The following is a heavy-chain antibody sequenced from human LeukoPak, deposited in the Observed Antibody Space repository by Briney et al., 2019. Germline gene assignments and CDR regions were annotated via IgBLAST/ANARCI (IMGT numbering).Heavy chain of an antibody. V-gene: IGHV3-23*01. CDR3: AKSTAWGEGSSGSNY. D-gene: IGHD2-15*01. J-gene: IGHJ4*02. CDR1: GFTFSSYG. Sequence: GSLRLSCAVSGFTFSSYGMSWVRQAPGKGLEWVSGISGSGGSTYYADSVKGRFTISRDNSKNTLYLQMNSLRAEDTAVYYCAKSTAWGEGSSGSNYWGQGTLVTVSS. CDR2: ISGSGGST.